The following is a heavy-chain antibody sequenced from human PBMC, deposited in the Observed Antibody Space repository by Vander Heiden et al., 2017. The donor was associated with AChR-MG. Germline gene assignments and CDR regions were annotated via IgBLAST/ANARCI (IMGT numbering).Heavy chain of an antibody. Sequence: VQLVESGGGLVQPGGSLRLSCAASGFTFSSYSMNWVRQAPGKGLEWVSYISSSSSTIYYADSVKGRFTISRDNAKNSLYLQMNSLRAEDTAVYYCARLITMVRGGYYYGMDVWGQGTTVTVSS. CDR2: ISSSSSTI. CDR1: GFTFSSYS. J-gene: IGHJ6*02. CDR3: ARLITMVRGGYYYGMDV. V-gene: IGHV3-48*01. D-gene: IGHD3-10*01.